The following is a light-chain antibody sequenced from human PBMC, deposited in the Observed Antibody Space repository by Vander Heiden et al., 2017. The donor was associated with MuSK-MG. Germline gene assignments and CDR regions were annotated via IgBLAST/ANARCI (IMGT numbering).Light chain of an antibody. V-gene: IGLV1-47*01. J-gene: IGLJ1*01. CDR3: AAWDDSLSGLYV. Sequence: QSVLTQPPSASGTPGQRVTIPCSGSSSNIGSNYGYWYQQLPGTAPNLLIYRNNPRPSGVPDRFSGSKSGTSASLAISGLRSEDEADYYCAAWDDSLSGLYVFGTGTKVTVL. CDR1: SSNIGSNY. CDR2: RNN.